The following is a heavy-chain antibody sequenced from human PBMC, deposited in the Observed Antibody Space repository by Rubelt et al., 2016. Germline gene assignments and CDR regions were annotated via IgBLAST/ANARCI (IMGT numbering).Heavy chain of an antibody. CDR2: ISYDGSGK. Sequence: GGGVVQPGRSLRLSCAASGFTFNSYTMHWFRQAPGKGLEWVAVISYDGSGKYSADSVKGRFTISRDNSKNTLYLQMNSLRAEDTAVYYCARDGNGDRNRLFDYWGQGTLVTVSS. CDR1: GFTFNSYT. J-gene: IGHJ4*02. D-gene: IGHD4-17*01. CDR3: ARDGNGDRNRLFDY. V-gene: IGHV3-30*04.